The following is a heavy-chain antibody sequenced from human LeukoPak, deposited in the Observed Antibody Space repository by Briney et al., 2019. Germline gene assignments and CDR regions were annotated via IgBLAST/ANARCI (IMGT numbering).Heavy chain of an antibody. J-gene: IGHJ6*02. D-gene: IGHD3-10*01. CDR1: GGSFSGYY. CDR3: ARGRLGRVLYYYYYGMDV. Sequence: SETLSLTCAVYGGSFSGYYWSWIRQPPGQGLEWIGEINHSGSTNYNTSLKSRVTISVDTSKNQFSLKLSSVTAADTAVYYCARGRLGRVLYYYYYGMDVWGQGTTVTVSS. V-gene: IGHV4-34*01. CDR2: INHSGST.